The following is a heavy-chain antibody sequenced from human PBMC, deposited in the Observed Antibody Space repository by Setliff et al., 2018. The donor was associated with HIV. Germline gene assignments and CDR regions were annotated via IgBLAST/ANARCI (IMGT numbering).Heavy chain of an antibody. D-gene: IGHD6-19*01. Sequence: NPSETLSLTCTVSSGSVSRSDYYWGWIRQTPGKGLEWIGSIYWSGLTFYNPSLKSRVTISIDTSKNQFSLRLNSVTAADTAMYYCARDGGSSGWYFVLGYSDYWGREPWSPSPQ. CDR1: SGSVSRSDYY. CDR3: ARDGGSSGWYFVLGYSDY. J-gene: IGHJ4*02. CDR2: IYWSGLT. V-gene: IGHV4-39*02.